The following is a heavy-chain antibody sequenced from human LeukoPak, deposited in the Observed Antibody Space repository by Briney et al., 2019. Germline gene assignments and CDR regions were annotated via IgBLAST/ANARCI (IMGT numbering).Heavy chain of an antibody. CDR1: GFTFSSYA. V-gene: IGHV3-23*01. J-gene: IGHJ4*02. Sequence: GGSLRLSCAASGFTFSSYAMSWVRQAPGEGLEWFSAISGSGGSTYYADPVKGRFTISRDNSKNTLYLKMNSLRAEDTAVYYCAKDLELRFLEWLRPFDYWGQGTLVTVSS. D-gene: IGHD3-3*01. CDR2: ISGSGGST. CDR3: AKDLELRFLEWLRPFDY.